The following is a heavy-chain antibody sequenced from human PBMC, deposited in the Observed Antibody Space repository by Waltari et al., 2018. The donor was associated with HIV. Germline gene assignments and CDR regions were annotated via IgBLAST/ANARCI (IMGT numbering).Heavy chain of an antibody. CDR1: GYTLTELS. Sequence: QVQLVQYGAEVKKPGASVKVSCKVSGYTLTELSMHWVRQDPGKGLEWMGGFDPEDGETIYAQKFQGRVTMTEDTSTDTAYMELSSLRSEDTAVYYCATDQIFGVEHIPRYWGQGTLVTVSS. J-gene: IGHJ4*02. D-gene: IGHD3-3*01. V-gene: IGHV1-24*01. CDR3: ATDQIFGVEHIPRY. CDR2: FDPEDGET.